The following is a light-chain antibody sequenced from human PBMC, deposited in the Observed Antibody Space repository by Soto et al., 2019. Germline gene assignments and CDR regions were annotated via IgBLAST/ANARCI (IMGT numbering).Light chain of an antibody. Sequence: DIQMTQSPSSLSASVGDRVTISCQASEDISNFLNWYQQKPGKDPKILIYDASVLEAAVPSRFSGGGSGTHFTLTISNLQAEDVGTYYCQQFDSLPLTFGGGTNVEIK. CDR2: DAS. CDR1: EDISNF. V-gene: IGKV1-33*01. J-gene: IGKJ4*01. CDR3: QQFDSLPLT.